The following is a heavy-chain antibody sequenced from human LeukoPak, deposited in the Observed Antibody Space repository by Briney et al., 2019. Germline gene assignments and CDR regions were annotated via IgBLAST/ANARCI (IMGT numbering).Heavy chain of an antibody. CDR2: INPNSGGT. CDR1: GYTITGYY. Sequence: ASVTVSCKASGYTITGYYMHWVRQAPGQALECMGWINPNSGGTNYAQKFQGRVTLTRDTSISTAYMELSGLRSDDTAVYYCARGVTIFGVVILYKGAFDIWGQGTMVTVSS. CDR3: ARGVTIFGVVILYKGAFDI. V-gene: IGHV1-2*02. D-gene: IGHD3-3*01. J-gene: IGHJ3*02.